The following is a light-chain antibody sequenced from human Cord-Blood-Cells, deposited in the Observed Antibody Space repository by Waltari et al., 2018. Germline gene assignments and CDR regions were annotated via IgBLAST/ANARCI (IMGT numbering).Light chain of an antibody. CDR3: QAWDSSTAV. Sequence: SSELTQDPAVSVALGQTVRITCQGDSLRSYYASWYQQKPGQAPVLVIYGKNNRPSGIPDRFSGSSSGNTATLTISGTQAMDEADYYCQAWDSSTAVFGGGTKLTVL. CDR1: SLRSYY. CDR2: GKN. J-gene: IGLJ3*02. V-gene: IGLV3-19*01.